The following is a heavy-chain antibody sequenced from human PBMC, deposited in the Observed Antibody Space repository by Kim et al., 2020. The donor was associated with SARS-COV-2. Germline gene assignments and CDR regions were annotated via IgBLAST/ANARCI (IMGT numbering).Heavy chain of an antibody. D-gene: IGHD6-13*01. Sequence: AQGFTGRFVFSVDTSVSTAYLQISSLKAEDTAVYYCARLAFGSWYGNWFDPWGQGTLVTVSS. CDR3: ARLAFGSWYGNWFDP. J-gene: IGHJ5*02. V-gene: IGHV7-4-1*02.